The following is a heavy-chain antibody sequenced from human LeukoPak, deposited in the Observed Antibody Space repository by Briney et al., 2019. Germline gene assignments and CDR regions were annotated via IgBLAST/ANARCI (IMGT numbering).Heavy chain of an antibody. CDR1: GGSISSYY. J-gene: IGHJ6*03. Sequence: SETLSLTCTVSGGSISSYYWSWIRQPAGKGLEWIGRIYTSGSTNYNPSLKSRVTMSVDTSKNQFSLKLSSVTAADTAVYYCARGGYYYYYYYMDVWGKGTTVTISS. V-gene: IGHV4-4*07. CDR3: ARGGYYYYYYYMDV. CDR2: IYTSGST.